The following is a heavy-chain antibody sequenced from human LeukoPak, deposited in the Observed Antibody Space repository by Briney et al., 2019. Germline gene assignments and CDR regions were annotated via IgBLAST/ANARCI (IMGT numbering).Heavy chain of an antibody. CDR2: IIPIFGTA. J-gene: IGHJ4*02. Sequence: GASVKVSCKASGGTFSSYAISWVRQAPGQGLEWMGGIIPIFGTASYAQKFQGRVTITADESTSTAYMELSSLRSEDTAVYYCARALGIAVAGTLTFGYWGQGTLVTVSS. CDR1: GGTFSSYA. CDR3: ARALGIAVAGTLTFGY. V-gene: IGHV1-69*13. D-gene: IGHD6-19*01.